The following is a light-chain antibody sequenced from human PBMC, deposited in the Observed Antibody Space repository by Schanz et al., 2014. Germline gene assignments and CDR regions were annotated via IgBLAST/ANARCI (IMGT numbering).Light chain of an antibody. CDR2: EAT. CDR3: SSYATSDTVTL. J-gene: IGLJ3*02. V-gene: IGLV2-14*02. Sequence: QSALTQPASVSGSPGQSITISCTGTSSDVGSYKFVSWYQQHPGKAPKLIIYEATNRPSGVSSRFSGSKSVTTASLTISGLQAEDEAEYYCSSYATSDTVTLFGGGTKLTVL. CDR1: SSDVGSYKF.